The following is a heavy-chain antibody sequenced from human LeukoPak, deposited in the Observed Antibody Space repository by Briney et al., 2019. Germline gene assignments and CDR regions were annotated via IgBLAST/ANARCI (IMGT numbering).Heavy chain of an antibody. CDR1: GFTFDTYA. Sequence: GGSLRLSCAASGFTFDTYAMSWVRQAPGKGLEWVSAISGSGGSTYYADSVKGRFTISRDSSKNTLYLQMNSLRAEDTAVYYCAKSVGGGDYWGQGTLVTVSS. CDR3: AKSVGGGDY. J-gene: IGHJ4*02. CDR2: ISGSGGST. D-gene: IGHD3-16*01. V-gene: IGHV3-23*01.